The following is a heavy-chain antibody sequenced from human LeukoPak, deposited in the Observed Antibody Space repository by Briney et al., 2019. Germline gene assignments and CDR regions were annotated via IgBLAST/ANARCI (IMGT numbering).Heavy chain of an antibody. CDR2: IYTSGST. J-gene: IGHJ4*02. CDR1: GGSISSGSYY. CDR3: ARGSGGKWGYYFDY. Sequence: NPSETLSLTCTVSGGSISSGSYYWSWIRQPAGKGLEWIGRIYTSGSTNYNPSLKSRVTISVDTSKNQFSLKLSSVTAADTAVYYCARGSGGKWGYYFDYWGQGTLVTVSS. D-gene: IGHD2-15*01. V-gene: IGHV4-61*02.